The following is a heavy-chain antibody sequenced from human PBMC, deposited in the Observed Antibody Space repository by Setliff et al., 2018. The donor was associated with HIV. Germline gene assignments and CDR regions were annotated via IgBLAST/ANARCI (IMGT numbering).Heavy chain of an antibody. CDR2: IYYSGNT. V-gene: IGHV4-39*07. D-gene: IGHD4-17*01. J-gene: IGHJ4*02. CDR1: GASTSSNTYS. Sequence: SETLSLTCTVSGASTSSNTYSWVWIRQPPGKGLEWIGSIYYSGNTNYNPSLKSRVTISADTSKNQFSLKLSSVTAADTAVYYCARAAAGNTGPFDLWGQGSPVTVSS. CDR3: ARAAAGNTGPFDL.